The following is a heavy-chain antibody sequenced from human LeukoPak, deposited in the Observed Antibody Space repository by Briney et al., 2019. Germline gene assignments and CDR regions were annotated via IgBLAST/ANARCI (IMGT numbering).Heavy chain of an antibody. J-gene: IGHJ5*02. CDR2: INHSGST. CDR1: GRSFSGYY. D-gene: IGHD7-27*01. V-gene: IGHV4-34*01. Sequence: SETLSLTCAVYGRSFSGYYWSWIRQPPGKGLEWIGEINHSGSTNYNPSLKSRVTISVDTSKNQFSLKLSSVTAADTAVYYCARGPQGRNWFDPWGQGTLVTVSS. CDR3: ARGPQGRNWFDP.